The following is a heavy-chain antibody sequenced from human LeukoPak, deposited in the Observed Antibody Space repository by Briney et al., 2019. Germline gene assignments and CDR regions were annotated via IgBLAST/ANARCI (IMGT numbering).Heavy chain of an antibody. Sequence: GGSLRLSCEASGFTFSSYAMSSVRQAPGKGLEWVSAVSGSGGSTDYADSVKGRFTISRDNSMSTLYLQMNGLRAEDTAIYYCAKVRPMYGDYSRSLHYWGQGTLVTVSS. CDR2: VSGSGGST. J-gene: IGHJ4*02. CDR1: GFTFSSYA. CDR3: AKVRPMYGDYSRSLHY. V-gene: IGHV3-23*01. D-gene: IGHD4-17*01.